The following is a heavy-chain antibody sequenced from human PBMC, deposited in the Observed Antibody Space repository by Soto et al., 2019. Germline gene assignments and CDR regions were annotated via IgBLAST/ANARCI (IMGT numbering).Heavy chain of an antibody. Sequence: PGASLRLSCAASGFTFSSYSLNWVRQAPGKGLEWVSYISSSSSTIYYADSVKGRFTISRDNAKNSLYLQMNSLRDEDTAVYYCARGSVNYYDSSGYYNWDAFDIWGQGTMVTVSS. CDR3: ARGSVNYYDSSGYYNWDAFDI. D-gene: IGHD3-22*01. J-gene: IGHJ3*02. V-gene: IGHV3-48*02. CDR2: ISSSSSTI. CDR1: GFTFSSYS.